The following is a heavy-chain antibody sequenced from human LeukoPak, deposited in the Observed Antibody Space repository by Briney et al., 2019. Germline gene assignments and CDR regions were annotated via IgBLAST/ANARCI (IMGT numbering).Heavy chain of an antibody. CDR3: ARSIAVDNPHFDF. CDR2: ISPGGGWT. V-gene: IGHV1-46*01. Sequence: ASVKVSCKASGGTFSSYAISWVRQAPGQGLEWLGIISPGGGWTNYAQRFQGRVTMTWDTSTSTVYMELSSLRSEDTAVYYCARSIAVDNPHFDFWGQGTLVTVSS. J-gene: IGHJ4*02. CDR1: GGTFSSYA. D-gene: IGHD6-19*01.